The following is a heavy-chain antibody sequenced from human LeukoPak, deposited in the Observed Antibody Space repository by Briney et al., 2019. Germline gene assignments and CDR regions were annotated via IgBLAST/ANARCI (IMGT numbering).Heavy chain of an antibody. V-gene: IGHV3-21*01. CDR2: ISSSSSYI. J-gene: IGHJ5*02. CDR1: GFTFNRYT. D-gene: IGHD6-19*01. Sequence: GGSLRLSCAASGFTFNRYTMNWVRQAPGKGLEWVSSISSSSSYIYYADSVKGRFTTSRDNARNSLYLQMNSLRAEDTAVYYCARDNSEGQWLVGNWFDPWGQGTLVTVSS. CDR3: ARDNSEGQWLVGNWFDP.